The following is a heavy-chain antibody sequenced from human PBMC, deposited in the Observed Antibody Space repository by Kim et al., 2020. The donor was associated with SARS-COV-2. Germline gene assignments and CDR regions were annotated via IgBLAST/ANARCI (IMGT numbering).Heavy chain of an antibody. D-gene: IGHD3-16*01. Sequence: GGSLRLSCAASGFTFSSYEMNWVRQAPGKGLEWVSYISSSGSTIYYADSVKGRFTISRDNAKNSLYLQMNSLRAEDTAVYYCARGHDYVWGSYPPGMDVWGQGTTVTVSS. CDR2: ISSSGSTI. V-gene: IGHV3-48*03. CDR1: GFTFSSYE. CDR3: ARGHDYVWGSYPPGMDV. J-gene: IGHJ6*02.